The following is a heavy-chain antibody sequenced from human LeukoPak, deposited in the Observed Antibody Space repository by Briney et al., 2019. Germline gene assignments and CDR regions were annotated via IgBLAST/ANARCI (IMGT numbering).Heavy chain of an antibody. CDR3: VRDFKWYFDP. Sequence: GGSLRLSCAAPGFTFTSYGMHWVRQAPGKVLEWVAVIWYDGSNTYYADSVKGRFTISKDNPKNTVYLQMNSLGAEDTAVYYCVRDFKWYFDPWGQGTLVTVSS. J-gene: IGHJ4*02. V-gene: IGHV3-33*01. D-gene: IGHD1-26*01. CDR1: GFTFTSYG. CDR2: IWYDGSNT.